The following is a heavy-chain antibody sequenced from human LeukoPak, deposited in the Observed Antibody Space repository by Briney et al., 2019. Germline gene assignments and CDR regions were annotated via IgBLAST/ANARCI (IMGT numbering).Heavy chain of an antibody. D-gene: IGHD3-22*01. CDR1: GYIFTGYY. CDR2: INPNSGGT. V-gene: IGHV1-2*02. J-gene: IGHJ6*02. CDR3: ATDGPRVSSGYYYGMDV. Sequence: GASVKVSCKASGYIFTGYYMHWVRQAPGQGLEWLGWINPNSGGTNYAQKFQGRVTMTRDTSISTAYMELSRLRSDDTAVYYCATDGPRVSSGYYYGMDVWGQGTTVTVSS.